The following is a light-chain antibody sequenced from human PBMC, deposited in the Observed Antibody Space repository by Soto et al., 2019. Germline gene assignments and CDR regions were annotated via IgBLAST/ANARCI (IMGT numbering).Light chain of an antibody. Sequence: DLNLTQSPSTLSASVRDRGTITCRTSQRISSWLSWYQQKPGTAPTILIYKTSTLEGGVPSRISVSGYGTEFTRSILSLHPDDLATYYCQEYNSDYLYTFGQGTRVEGK. CDR2: KTS. J-gene: IGKJ2*01. CDR3: QEYNSDYLYT. V-gene: IGKV1-5*03. CDR1: QRISSW.